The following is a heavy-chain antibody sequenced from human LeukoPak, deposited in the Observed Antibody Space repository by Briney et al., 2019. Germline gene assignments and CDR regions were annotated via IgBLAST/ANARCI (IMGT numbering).Heavy chain of an antibody. CDR2: ISYDGSNK. Sequence: PGGSLRLSCSASGFSFSSFGMHWVRQAPGKGLEWVAVISYDGSNKYYADSVKGRFTISRDNSKNTLYLQMNSLRAEDTAVYYCARVAYDYGDYVGIFYFDYWGQGTLVTVSS. CDR3: ARVAYDYGDYVGIFYFDY. V-gene: IGHV3-30-3*01. D-gene: IGHD4-17*01. CDR1: GFSFSSFG. J-gene: IGHJ4*02.